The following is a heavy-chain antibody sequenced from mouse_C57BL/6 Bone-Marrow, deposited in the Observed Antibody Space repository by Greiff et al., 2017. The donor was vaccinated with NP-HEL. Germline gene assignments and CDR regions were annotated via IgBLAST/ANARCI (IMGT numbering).Heavy chain of an antibody. CDR3: ARNGYFDV. CDR1: GFSLTSYA. Sequence: VKVVESGTGLVGPSPSLSITFPVSGFSLTSYAISWVPPPPGKGLEWLGVRWTGGGTNYNSALKSRLSISKDNSKSQVFLKMNSLQTDDTARYYCARNGYFDVWGTGTTVTVSS. CDR2: RWTGGGT. V-gene: IGHV2-9-1*01. J-gene: IGHJ1*03.